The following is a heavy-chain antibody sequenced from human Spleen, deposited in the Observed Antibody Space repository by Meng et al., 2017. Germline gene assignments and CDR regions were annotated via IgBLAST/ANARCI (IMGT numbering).Heavy chain of an antibody. D-gene: IGHD6-13*01. Sequence: QIQLIQSGAEVKKSGASVKVSCKASGYTFNSFNITWVRQAPGQGLEWMGWINTITGNPTYAPGFTGRFVFSLDTSVNTAYLQISSLKAEDSALYYCAREWQQLDDTDYWGQGTLVTVSS. CDR1: GYTFNSFN. V-gene: IGHV7-4-1*02. J-gene: IGHJ4*02. CDR3: AREWQQLDDTDY. CDR2: INTITGNP.